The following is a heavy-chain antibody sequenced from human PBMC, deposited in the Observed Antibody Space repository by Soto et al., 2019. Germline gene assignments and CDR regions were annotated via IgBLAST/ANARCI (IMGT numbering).Heavy chain of an antibody. J-gene: IGHJ4*02. Sequence: QVQLQESGPGLVKPSETLSLTCTVSGGSISSYYWSWIRQPAGKGLEWIGRIYTSGSTNYNPSLKRRVTVAADTSKNKFPLKLSSVTAAGTAVYYCARAGVSSGWSPPFDYWGQGTLVTVSS. D-gene: IGHD6-19*01. CDR3: ARAGVSSGWSPPFDY. CDR2: IYTSGST. CDR1: GGSISSYY. V-gene: IGHV4-4*07.